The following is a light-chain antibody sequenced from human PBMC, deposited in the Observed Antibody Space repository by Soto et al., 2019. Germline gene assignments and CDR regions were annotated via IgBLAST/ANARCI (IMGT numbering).Light chain of an antibody. CDR2: GAS. Sequence: EIVMTQSPATLSVSPGERATLSCRASQSLSSNLALYQQIPGQAPRLLIYGASSRATGIPDRFSGSGSGTDFTLTISRLEPEDFAVYYCQQYGSSARTFGQGTKVDIK. CDR1: QSLSSN. CDR3: QQYGSSART. J-gene: IGKJ1*01. V-gene: IGKV3-20*01.